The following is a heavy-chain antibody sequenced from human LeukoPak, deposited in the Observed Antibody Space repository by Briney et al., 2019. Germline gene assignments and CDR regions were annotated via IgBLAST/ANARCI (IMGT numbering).Heavy chain of an antibody. D-gene: IGHD1-26*01. CDR1: GFIVSSNY. CDR2: VYSGGST. J-gene: IGHJ4*02. V-gene: IGHV3-66*01. CDR3: ARLRGGTYFDY. Sequence: GGSLRLSCAASGFIVSSNYMTWVRQAPGKGLEWVSVVYSGGSTYYADSVKGRFTISRDNSKNTLYLQMNSLRAEDTAVYYCARLRGGTYFDYWGQGTLVTVSS.